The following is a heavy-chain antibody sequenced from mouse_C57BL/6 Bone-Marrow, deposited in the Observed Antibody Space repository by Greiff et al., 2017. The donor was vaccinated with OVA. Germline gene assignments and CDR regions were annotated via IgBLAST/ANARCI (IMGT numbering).Heavy chain of an antibody. CDR3: TLLRGAMDY. CDR2: LRNKANNHAT. Sequence: EVKVEESGGGLVQPGGSMKLSCAASGFTFSDAWMDWVRQSPEKGLEWVAELRNKANNHATYYAESVKGRFTIARDDSKRSVYLQMNSLRAEDTGIYYGTLLRGAMDYWGQGTSVTVSS. D-gene: IGHD1-1*01. J-gene: IGHJ4*01. CDR1: GFTFSDAW. V-gene: IGHV6-6*01.